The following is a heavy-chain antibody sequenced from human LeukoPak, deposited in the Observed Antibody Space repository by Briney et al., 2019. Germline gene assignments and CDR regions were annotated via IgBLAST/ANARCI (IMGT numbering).Heavy chain of an antibody. V-gene: IGHV4-59*01. J-gene: IGHJ4*02. CDR2: IYYSGST. Sequence: KPSETLSLTCTVSGGSISSYYWSWIRQPPGKGLEWIGYIYYSGSTNYNPSLKSRVTISVDTSKNQFSLKLSSVTAADTAVYHCARTGGAVAGPVFDYWGQGTLVTVSS. D-gene: IGHD2-8*02. CDR1: GGSISSYY. CDR3: ARTGGAVAGPVFDY.